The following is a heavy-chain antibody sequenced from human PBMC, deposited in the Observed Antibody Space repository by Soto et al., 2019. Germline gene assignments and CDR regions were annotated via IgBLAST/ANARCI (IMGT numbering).Heavy chain of an antibody. CDR2: ISGGGDTT. CDR3: AKGRGGSGSLTPRVDF. D-gene: IGHD3-10*01. CDR1: GFTFNNYA. V-gene: IGHV3-23*01. Sequence: EVQLLESGGGLVQPGGSLRLSCAASGFTFNNYAMTWVRQAPGKGLEWASAISGGGDTTSYEDSVKGRFTVSKDGSKHPLYLQMSSLRAEDTALYYCAKGRGGSGSLTPRVDFWGQGTLVTVSS. J-gene: IGHJ4*02.